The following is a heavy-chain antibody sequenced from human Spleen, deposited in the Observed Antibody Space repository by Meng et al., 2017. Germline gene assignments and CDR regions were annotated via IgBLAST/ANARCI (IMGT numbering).Heavy chain of an antibody. V-gene: IGHV4-34*01. J-gene: IGHJ4*02. CDR1: GGSFSGYY. CDR3: AIDGSGWQQEDY. CDR2: IWHAGGT. D-gene: IGHD6-19*01. Sequence: QVQLQQWGAGLLKPSETLSLTCAVYGGSFSGYYWSWIRQPPGKGLEWIGEIWHAGGTNYNPSFKSRVTMSIDKSKNQFSLKLTSVTAADTAVYYCAIDGSGWQQEDYWGQGTLVTVSS.